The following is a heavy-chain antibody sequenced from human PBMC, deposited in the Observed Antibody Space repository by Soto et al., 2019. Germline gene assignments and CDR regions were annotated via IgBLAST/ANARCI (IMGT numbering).Heavy chain of an antibody. CDR2: IYYSGST. CDR3: AREPRRAAGARPNWFDP. V-gene: IGHV4-39*02. J-gene: IGHJ5*02. D-gene: IGHD1-26*01. Sequence: PSETLSLTCTVSTGSISTSSYYWGWIRQPPGKGLEWIGTIYYSGSTYYNPSLKSRVTISVDTSKNQFSLKLSSVTAADTAVYYCAREPRRAAGARPNWFDPWGQGTLVTVSS. CDR1: TGSISTSSYY.